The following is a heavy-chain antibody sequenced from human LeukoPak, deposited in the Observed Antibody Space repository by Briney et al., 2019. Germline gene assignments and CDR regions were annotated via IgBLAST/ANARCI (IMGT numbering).Heavy chain of an antibody. CDR3: ASHRRRHGSEY. V-gene: IGHV4-59*07. J-gene: IGHJ4*02. Sequence: SDTLSLTCTLSGGSLEHYFWSWIRQPPGKGLDWIGYVYCSGSTDYSPSLKSRLTISADTSKNQFSLKPNSVTAADTAVYYWASHRRRHGSEYWGQETLVTVSS. CDR2: VYCSGST. CDR1: GGSLEHYF. D-gene: IGHD3-10*01.